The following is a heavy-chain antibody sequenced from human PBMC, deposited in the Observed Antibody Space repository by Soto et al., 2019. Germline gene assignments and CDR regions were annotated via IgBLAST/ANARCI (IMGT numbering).Heavy chain of an antibody. Sequence: PGGSLRLSCAASGFTFGNYWMHWVRQAPGKGLEWVSRMNSDGSTTNYADSVKGRFTVSRDNARNTLHLQMNSLRAEDTAVYYCARDRGDGYNFLLNSRYFDLWGRGTLVTVSS. D-gene: IGHD5-12*01. V-gene: IGHV3-74*01. J-gene: IGHJ2*01. CDR1: GFTFGNYW. CDR3: ARDRGDGYNFLLNSRYFDL. CDR2: MNSDGSTT.